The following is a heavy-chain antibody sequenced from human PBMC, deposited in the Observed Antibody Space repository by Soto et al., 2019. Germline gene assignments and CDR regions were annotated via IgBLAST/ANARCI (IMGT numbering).Heavy chain of an antibody. J-gene: IGHJ6*02. CDR2: IYYSVST. Sequence: SETLSLTCTVSGGSISSGDYYWSWIRQPPGKGMESIGFIYYSVSTYYNPSLKSRVTISVDTSKNQFSLKLSSVTAADTAVYYCSRDHYVYDILTGYGYYYGMDVWGQGTTVTVSS. CDR3: SRDHYVYDILTGYGYYYGMDV. D-gene: IGHD3-9*01. V-gene: IGHV4-30-4*01. CDR1: GGSISSGDYY.